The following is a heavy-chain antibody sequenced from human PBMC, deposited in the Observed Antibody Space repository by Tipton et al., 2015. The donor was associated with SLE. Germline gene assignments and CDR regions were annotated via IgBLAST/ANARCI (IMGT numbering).Heavy chain of an antibody. D-gene: IGHD6-19*01. Sequence: SLRLSCAASGFTFSNYGMYWVRQAPGKGLEWVSVIWYDGSNKYYADSVKGRFTISRDNAKNSLYLHMSSLRAEDTAVYYCARVGIAVADIFDYWGQGTLVTVSS. V-gene: IGHV3-33*07. CDR2: IWYDGSNK. CDR1: GFTFSNYG. J-gene: IGHJ4*02. CDR3: ARVGIAVADIFDY.